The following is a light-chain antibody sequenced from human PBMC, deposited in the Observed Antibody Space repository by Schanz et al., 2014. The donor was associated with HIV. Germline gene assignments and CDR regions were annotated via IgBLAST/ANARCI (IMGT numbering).Light chain of an antibody. J-gene: IGLJ2*01. V-gene: IGLV1-51*01. CDR2: DNY. CDR1: SSNVGNNY. CDR3: ETWDSSLSAVV. Sequence: QSVLTQPPSVSAAPGQKVTISCSGSSSNVGNNYVSWYQQLPGTAPKLLIYDNYKRPSGIPDRFSGSKSGTSATLVITGLQTGDEADYYCETWDSSLSAVVFGGGTKLTVL.